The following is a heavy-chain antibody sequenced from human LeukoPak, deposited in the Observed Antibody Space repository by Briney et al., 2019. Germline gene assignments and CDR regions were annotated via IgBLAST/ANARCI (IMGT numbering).Heavy chain of an antibody. Sequence: GGSLRLSCAASGFTCSDYSMNWVRQAPGKGLEWVSYISSSGFTINYADSVKGRFTISRDNAKNTLYLQMNSLRAEDTAVYYCAKALSRLGSAGYSSGYRSDYWGQGTLVTASS. CDR3: AKALSRLGSAGYSSGYRSDY. V-gene: IGHV3-48*01. CDR1: GFTCSDYS. J-gene: IGHJ4*02. CDR2: ISSSGFTI. D-gene: IGHD3-22*01.